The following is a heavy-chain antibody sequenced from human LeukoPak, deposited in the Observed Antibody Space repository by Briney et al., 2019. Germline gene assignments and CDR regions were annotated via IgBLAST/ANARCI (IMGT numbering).Heavy chain of an antibody. CDR3: AKGNSIALAGFFDY. CDR2: ISWDGSST. CDR1: GFTLDDYT. J-gene: IGHJ4*02. Sequence: GGSLRLSCAASGFTLDDYTMHWVRQAPGKGLELVSLISWDGSSTYYADSVKGRFTISRDNSKNSLYLQMNSLRTEDTALYYCAKGNSIALAGFFDYWGQGTLVTVSS. D-gene: IGHD6-19*01. V-gene: IGHV3-43*01.